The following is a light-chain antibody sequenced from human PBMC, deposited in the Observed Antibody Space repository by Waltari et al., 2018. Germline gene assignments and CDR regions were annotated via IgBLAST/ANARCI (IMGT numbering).Light chain of an antibody. CDR1: SSNIGAGYD. J-gene: IGLJ1*01. CDR3: QSYDSSLSAYV. CDR2: GNT. Sequence: QSVLTQSPSVSGAPGQRVTIPCTGSSSNIGAGYDVHWYQQLPGTAPKLLIFGNTNRPSGVPDRFSGSKSGTSASLAITGLQAEDEADYYCQSYDSSLSAYVFGTGTKVTVL. V-gene: IGLV1-40*01.